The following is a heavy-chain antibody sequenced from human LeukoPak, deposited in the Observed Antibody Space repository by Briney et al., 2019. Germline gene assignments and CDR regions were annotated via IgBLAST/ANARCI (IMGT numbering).Heavy chain of an antibody. D-gene: IGHD2-2*02. Sequence: GGSLRLSCAASGFTFSNYGMSWVRQAPGKGLEWVTAISGSGGSTYYADSVKGRFTMSRDNSKNTLYLQMNSLRAEDTAVYYCAKEATGCSTTSCYIDYWGQGTLVTVSS. CDR2: ISGSGGST. CDR1: GFTFSNYG. J-gene: IGHJ4*02. CDR3: AKEATGCSTTSCYIDY. V-gene: IGHV3-23*01.